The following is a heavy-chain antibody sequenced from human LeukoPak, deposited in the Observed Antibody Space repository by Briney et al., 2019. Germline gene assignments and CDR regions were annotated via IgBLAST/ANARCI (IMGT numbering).Heavy chain of an antibody. V-gene: IGHV3-74*01. Sequence: GGSLRLSCAASGFDFSSNWMHWARHAPGQGLVWVSRIKGDGISTNHADSVKGRFAISRDIAKNTLYLQMNSLRAEDTGVYYCAKDHYWSIDYWGRGTLVTVSS. CDR3: AKDHYWSIDY. CDR1: GFDFSSNW. CDR2: IKGDGIST. J-gene: IGHJ4*02. D-gene: IGHD3-3*01.